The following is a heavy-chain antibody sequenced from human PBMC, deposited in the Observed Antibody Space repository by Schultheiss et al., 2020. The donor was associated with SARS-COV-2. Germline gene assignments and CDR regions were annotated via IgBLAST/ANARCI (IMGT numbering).Heavy chain of an antibody. D-gene: IGHD3-16*02. CDR1: GDSISSSNYY. CDR2: IYYDGST. V-gene: IGHV4-39*01. J-gene: IGHJ3*02. Sequence: SETLSLTCTVSGDSISSSNYYWGWIRQPPGKGLEWIASIYYDGSTYYNPSLKSRVTISVDTSKNQFSLKLSSVTAADTSVYYCTSDYVWGSFRPDALDIWGQGTTVTVSS. CDR3: TSDYVWGSFRPDALDI.